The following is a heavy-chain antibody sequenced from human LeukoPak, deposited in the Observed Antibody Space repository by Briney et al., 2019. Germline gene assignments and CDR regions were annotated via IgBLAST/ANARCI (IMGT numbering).Heavy chain of an antibody. J-gene: IGHJ4*02. CDR2: ISYAGNNK. D-gene: IGHD2/OR15-2a*01. CDR3: VRDNRSHNFDY. Sequence: GGSLRLSCAASGFTFSNYEMHWVRQAPGKGLEWVAVISYAGNNKYYADSVKGRFTIPRDNSKNTLFLQMNSLRAEDTAVYYCVRDNRSHNFDYWGQGTLVTVSS. V-gene: IGHV3-30*04. CDR1: GFTFSNYE.